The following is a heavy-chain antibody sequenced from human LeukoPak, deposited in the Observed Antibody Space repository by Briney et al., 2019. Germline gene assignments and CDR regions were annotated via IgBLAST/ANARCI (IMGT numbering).Heavy chain of an antibody. V-gene: IGHV1-2*02. CDR1: GYTFTNYY. CDR3: ARWKGTVDY. J-gene: IGHJ4*02. CDR2: INPNSGDT. Sequence: ASVKVSCKASGYTFTNYYIHWVRQAPGQGLEWMGWINPNSGDTNSVQKFQGRVTMTRDTYISTAYMELGRLRSDDTALYYCARWKGTVDYWGQGTLVTVSS. D-gene: IGHD1-14*01.